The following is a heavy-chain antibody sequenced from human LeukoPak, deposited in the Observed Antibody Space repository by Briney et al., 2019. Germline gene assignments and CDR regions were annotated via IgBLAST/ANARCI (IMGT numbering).Heavy chain of an antibody. CDR2: IYYSGST. J-gene: IGHJ5*02. CDR3: ARESYSSGPFDP. D-gene: IGHD6-19*01. Sequence: SETLSLICTVSGGSISSYYWSWIRQPPGKGLEWIGYIYYSGSTTYNPSLKSRVTISVDTSKNQFSLKLSSVTAADTAVYYCARESYSSGPFDPWGQGTLVTVSS. V-gene: IGHV4-59*01. CDR1: GGSISSYY.